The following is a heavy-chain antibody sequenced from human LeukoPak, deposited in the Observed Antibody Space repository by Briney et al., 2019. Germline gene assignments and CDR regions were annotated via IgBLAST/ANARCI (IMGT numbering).Heavy chain of an antibody. Sequence: GASVKVSFKASGGTFSIYAISWVRQAPGQGVEWMGGIIPIFGTANYAQKFQGRVTITADESTSTAYMELSSLRSEDTAVYYCARSTGYSSSWYAFDYWGQGTLVTVSS. CDR1: GGTFSIYA. J-gene: IGHJ4*02. V-gene: IGHV1-69*13. CDR2: IIPIFGTA. CDR3: ARSTGYSSSWYAFDY. D-gene: IGHD6-13*01.